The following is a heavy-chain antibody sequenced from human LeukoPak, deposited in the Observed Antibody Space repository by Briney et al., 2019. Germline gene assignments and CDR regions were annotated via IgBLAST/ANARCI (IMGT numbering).Heavy chain of an antibody. CDR1: GYTFTGYY. D-gene: IGHD2-8*01. V-gene: IGHV1-2*02. Sequence: ASVKVSCKASGYTFTGYYMHWVRQAPGQGLEWMGWINPNSGGTNYAQKFQGRVTMTRDTSISTAYMELSGLRSDDTAVYYCAREPGYCTNGVCYHAFDIWGQGTMVTVSS. J-gene: IGHJ3*02. CDR2: INPNSGGT. CDR3: AREPGYCTNGVCYHAFDI.